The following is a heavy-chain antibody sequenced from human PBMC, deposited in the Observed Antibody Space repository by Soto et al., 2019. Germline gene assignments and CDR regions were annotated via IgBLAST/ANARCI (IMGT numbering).Heavy chain of an antibody. J-gene: IGHJ4*02. CDR1: GFTFSSYA. D-gene: IGHD3-22*01. V-gene: IGHV3-30-3*01. CDR3: ARGNYDSSGPDY. CDR2: ISYDGSNK. Sequence: QVQLVESGGGVVQPGRSLRLSCAASGFTFSSYAMHWVHQAPGKGLEWVAVISYDGSNKYYADSVKGRFTISRDNSKNTLYLQMNSLRAEDTAVYYCARGNYDSSGPDYWGQGTLVTVSS.